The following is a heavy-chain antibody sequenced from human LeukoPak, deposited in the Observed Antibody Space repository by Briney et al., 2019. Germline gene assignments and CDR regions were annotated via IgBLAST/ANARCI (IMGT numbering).Heavy chain of an antibody. Sequence: PGRALRLSCAASRFTFSNYGMHWVRQAPGKGLEWVAVIWYDGSRKYYADSVKGRFTISRDNSKNTLYLQMNSLRAEDTAVYYCATTQTTPFYFDYWGQGTLVTVSS. CDR2: IWYDGSRK. CDR3: ATTQTTPFYFDY. CDR1: RFTFSNYG. J-gene: IGHJ4*02. V-gene: IGHV3-33*01. D-gene: IGHD2-15*01.